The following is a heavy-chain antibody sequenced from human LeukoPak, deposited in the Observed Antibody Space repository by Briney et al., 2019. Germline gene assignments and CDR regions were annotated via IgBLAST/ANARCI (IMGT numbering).Heavy chain of an antibody. CDR3: ARTNTMVRGVIIEPLDY. V-gene: IGHV3-33*01. D-gene: IGHD3-10*01. CDR1: GFSFSSCG. CDR2: IWYDGSNK. J-gene: IGHJ4*02. Sequence: GGSLRLSCAASGFSFSSCGMHWVRQTPGKGLEWVAFIWYDGSNKYYADSVKGRFTVSRDNSKNTLYLQMNSLGAEDTAVYYCARTNTMVRGVIIEPLDYWGQGTLVTVSS.